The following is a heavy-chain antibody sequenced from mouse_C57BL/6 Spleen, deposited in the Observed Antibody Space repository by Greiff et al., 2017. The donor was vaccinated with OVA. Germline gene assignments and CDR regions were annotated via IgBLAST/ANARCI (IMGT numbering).Heavy chain of an antibody. CDR3: ARSPYYYGSSWYFDV. Sequence: QVQLQQPGAELVRPGSSVKLSCKASGYTFTSYWMHWVKQRPIQGLEWIGNIDPSASETHYNQKFKDKATLTVDTSSSTAYMELHSLTSDDSAVYCCARSPYYYGSSWYFDVWGTGTTGTVSS. CDR2: IDPSASET. V-gene: IGHV1-52*01. CDR1: GYTFTSYW. D-gene: IGHD1-1*01. J-gene: IGHJ1*03.